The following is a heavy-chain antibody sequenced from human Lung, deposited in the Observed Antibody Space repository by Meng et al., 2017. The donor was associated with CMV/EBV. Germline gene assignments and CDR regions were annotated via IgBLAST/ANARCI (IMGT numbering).Heavy chain of an antibody. J-gene: IGHJ4*02. CDR1: GFIFSDYS. CDR3: ARGRGYCSSTNCYQNFDY. Sequence: GESLKISCTASGFIFSDYSMSWVRQAPGKGLEWVSYISSSSIHIYYADSTKGRFTISRDNAKKSLYLQMNSLRAEDTAVYYCARGRGYCSSTNCYQNFDYWGQGTXVTVYS. V-gene: IGHV3-21*01. CDR2: ISSSSIHI. D-gene: IGHD2-2*01.